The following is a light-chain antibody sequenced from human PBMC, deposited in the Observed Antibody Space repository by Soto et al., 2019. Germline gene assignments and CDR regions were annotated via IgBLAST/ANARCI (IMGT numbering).Light chain of an antibody. V-gene: IGKV3-11*01. CDR1: QSVSSY. CDR2: DSS. J-gene: IGKJ4*01. Sequence: EIVLTQSPATLSLSPGERATLSCRASQSVSSYLAWYQQKPGQAPRLLIYDSSNRATGIPARFSGSGSGIDFTLTISSLEPEDFAVYYCQKRSNWTLTFGGGIKVEIK. CDR3: QKRSNWTLT.